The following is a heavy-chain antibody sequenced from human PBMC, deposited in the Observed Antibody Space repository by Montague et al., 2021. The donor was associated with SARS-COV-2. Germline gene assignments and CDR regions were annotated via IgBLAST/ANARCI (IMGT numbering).Heavy chain of an antibody. CDR1: GGSIGSSSYY. J-gene: IGHJ4*02. CDR2: IYYSGST. D-gene: IGHD3-3*01. V-gene: IGHV4-39*01. CDR3: ARQMGQSSIFGVVIQYYFDY. Sequence: SETLSLTCTVSGGSIGSSSYYWGWTRQPPGKGLEWIGSIYYSGSTYYNPSLKSRVTISVDTSKNQFSLKLSSVTAADTAVYYCARQMGQSSIFGVVIQYYFDYWGQGTLVTVSS.